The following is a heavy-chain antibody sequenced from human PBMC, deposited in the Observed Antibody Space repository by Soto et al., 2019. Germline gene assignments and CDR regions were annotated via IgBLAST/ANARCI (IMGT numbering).Heavy chain of an antibody. D-gene: IGHD5-12*01. CDR2: ISYDGPKK. V-gene: IGHV3-30-3*01. CDR1: GFNFNHFA. J-gene: IGHJ1*01. Sequence: QVQLVESGGGVVQPGGSLKLSCAASGFNFNHFALNWVRQAPGKGPEWVAVISYDGPKKFYADSVKGRFTISRDTSTDTVSLQMNDLRVDDTSVYYCARDGCSGTACYLQHWGQGTLVTVSS. CDR3: ARDGCSGTACYLQH.